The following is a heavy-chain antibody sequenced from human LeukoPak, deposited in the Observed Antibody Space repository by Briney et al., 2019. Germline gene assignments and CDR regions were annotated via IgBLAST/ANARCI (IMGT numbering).Heavy chain of an antibody. D-gene: IGHD3-3*01. V-gene: IGHV1-69*13. J-gene: IGHJ6*02. CDR3: ARTSFYDFWSGNEPPYYYGMDV. CDR2: TIPIFGTA. CDR1: GDTFSSYA. Sequence: ASVKVSCKASGDTFSSYAISWVRQAPGQGLEWMGGTIPIFGTANYAQKFQGRVTITADESTSTAYMELSSLRSEDTAVYYCARTSFYDFWSGNEPPYYYGMDVWGQGTTVTVSS.